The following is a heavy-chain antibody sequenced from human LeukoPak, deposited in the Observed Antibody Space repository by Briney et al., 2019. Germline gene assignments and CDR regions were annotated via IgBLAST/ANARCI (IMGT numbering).Heavy chain of an antibody. CDR1: GGTFSTYA. Sequence: ASVKVSCKASGGTFSTYAFSWVRQAPGQGLEWMGGIIPISGTPNYAQKFQGRATITADKSTSTAYMELSSLRSEDTAVYYCARVTRIAVAGLGSLYAFDIWGQGTMVTVSS. J-gene: IGHJ3*02. D-gene: IGHD6-19*01. CDR2: IIPISGTP. V-gene: IGHV1-69*06. CDR3: ARVTRIAVAGLGSLYAFDI.